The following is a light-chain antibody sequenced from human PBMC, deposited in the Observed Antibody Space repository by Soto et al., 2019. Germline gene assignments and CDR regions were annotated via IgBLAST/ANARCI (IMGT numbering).Light chain of an antibody. CDR2: AAS. CDR1: LSISSY. CDR3: QQSYITPWT. V-gene: IGKV1-39*01. Sequence: DIQMTQSPSSLSAFVGDRVTITCRASLSISSYLSWYQQKSGKAPKLLIYAASSLQSGVPSRFSGSGSGTDFTLTISSLQPEDFAIYYCQQSYITPWTFGLGTKVEIK. J-gene: IGKJ1*01.